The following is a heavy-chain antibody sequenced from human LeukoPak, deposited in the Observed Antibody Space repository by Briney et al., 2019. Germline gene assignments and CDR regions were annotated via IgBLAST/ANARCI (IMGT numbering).Heavy chain of an antibody. Sequence: SETLSLTCTVSGGSISSYYWSWTRQPAGKGLEWIGRIYTSGSTNYNPSLKSRVTMSVDTSKNQFSLKLSSVTAADTAVYYCARDTDYYDSSGSPGMDVWGKGTTVTVSS. CDR1: GGSISSYY. J-gene: IGHJ6*03. V-gene: IGHV4-4*07. CDR2: IYTSGST. D-gene: IGHD3-22*01. CDR3: ARDTDYYDSSGSPGMDV.